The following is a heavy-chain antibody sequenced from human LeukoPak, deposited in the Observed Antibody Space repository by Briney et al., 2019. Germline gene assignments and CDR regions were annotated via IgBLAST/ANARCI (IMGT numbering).Heavy chain of an antibody. D-gene: IGHD3-10*01. V-gene: IGHV4-61*02. Sequence: SETLSLTCTVSGGSISSGSYYWSWIRQPAGKGLEWIGRIYTSGSTNYNPSLKSRVTISVDTSKNQFSLKLSSVTAADTAVYYCASGSGTYYHPVDYWGQGTLVTVSS. J-gene: IGHJ4*02. CDR1: GGSISSGSYY. CDR3: ASGSGTYYHPVDY. CDR2: IYTSGST.